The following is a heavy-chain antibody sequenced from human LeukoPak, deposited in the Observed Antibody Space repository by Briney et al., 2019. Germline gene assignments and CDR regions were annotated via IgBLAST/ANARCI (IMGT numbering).Heavy chain of an antibody. D-gene: IGHD1-1*01. Sequence: GASVKVSCKASGYTFTNYVMHWVRRAPGQGLEWMGWINVGNGDTKYSQKFQGRVTIARDTSASTAYMELSSLRSEDTAVYYCARDRGGTGDFDYWGQGTLVTVSS. CDR2: INVGNGDT. J-gene: IGHJ4*02. V-gene: IGHV1-3*01. CDR1: GYTFTNYV. CDR3: ARDRGGTGDFDY.